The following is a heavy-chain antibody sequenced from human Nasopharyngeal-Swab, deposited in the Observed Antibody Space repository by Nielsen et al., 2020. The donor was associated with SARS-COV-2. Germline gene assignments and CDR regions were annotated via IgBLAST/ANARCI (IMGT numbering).Heavy chain of an antibody. V-gene: IGHV1-18*01. Sequence: ASVKVSCKASGYTFTSYGISLVRQAPGQGLEWMVWISAYNGNTNYAQKLQGRVTMTTDTSTSTAYMELRSLRSDDTAVYYCARDLTLSDFWSGYKSTHYYYYYMDVWGKGTTVTVSS. D-gene: IGHD3-3*01. CDR1: GYTFTSYG. CDR2: ISAYNGNT. J-gene: IGHJ6*03. CDR3: ARDLTLSDFWSGYKSTHYYYYYMDV.